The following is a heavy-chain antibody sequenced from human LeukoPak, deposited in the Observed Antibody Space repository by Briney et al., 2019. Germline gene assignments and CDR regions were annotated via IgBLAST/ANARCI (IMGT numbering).Heavy chain of an antibody. Sequence: GGSLRLSCAASGFTFSSYAMHWVRQAPGKGLEWVAVISYDGSNKYYADSVKGRFTISRDNAKNSLYLQMNSLRDDDTAVYYCARDSTGYSFDLWGRGTMVTVSS. J-gene: IGHJ3*01. V-gene: IGHV3-30-3*01. D-gene: IGHD3-22*01. CDR1: GFTFSSYA. CDR2: ISYDGSNK. CDR3: ARDSTGYSFDL.